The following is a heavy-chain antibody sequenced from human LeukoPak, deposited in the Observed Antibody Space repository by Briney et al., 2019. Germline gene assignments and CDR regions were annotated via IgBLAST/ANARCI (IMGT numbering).Heavy chain of an antibody. Sequence: GGSLRLSCAASGNYWMHWVRQAPGKGLGWVSHINSAGSWTSYADSVRGRFTISKDTAKNTVYRQMNNLRAEDTAVYYCVSFYETYWGRGTLVTVSS. V-gene: IGHV3-74*01. J-gene: IGHJ4*02. CDR1: GNYW. CDR2: INSAGSWT. CDR3: VSFYETY. D-gene: IGHD2-2*01.